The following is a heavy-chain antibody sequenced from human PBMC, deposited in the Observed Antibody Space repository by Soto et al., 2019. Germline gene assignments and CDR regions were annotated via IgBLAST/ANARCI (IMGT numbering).Heavy chain of an antibody. V-gene: IGHV1-18*01. CDR2: ISAHNGNT. CDR3: ASRHDFCSGPQYGLAV. J-gene: IGHJ6*02. D-gene: IGHD3-3*01. CDR1: GYTFTSYG. Sequence: QVQLVQSGAEVKKPGASVKVSCKASGYTFTSYGITWVRQAPGQGLEWMGWISAHNGNTNYAHKLQGRVTLTIDTSASTAYMEVRSLRSDDTAVYYCASRHDFCSGPQYGLAVWGQGTTVTVSS.